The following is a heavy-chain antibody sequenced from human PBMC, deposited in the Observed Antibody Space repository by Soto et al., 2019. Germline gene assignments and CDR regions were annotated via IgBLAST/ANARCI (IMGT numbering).Heavy chain of an antibody. CDR1: GGTFNSYA. CDR3: ASASSSSPDYYYYYGMDV. J-gene: IGHJ6*02. Sequence: ASVKVSCKASGGTFNSYAISWVRQAPGQGLEWMGGIIPIFVTANYAQKFQGRVTITADESTSTAYMELSSLRSEDTAVYYCASASSSSPDYYYYYGMDVWGQGTTVTVSS. V-gene: IGHV1-69*13. CDR2: IIPIFVTA. D-gene: IGHD6-6*01.